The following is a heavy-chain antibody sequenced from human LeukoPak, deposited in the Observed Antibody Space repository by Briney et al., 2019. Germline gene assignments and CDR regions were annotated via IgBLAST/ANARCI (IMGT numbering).Heavy chain of an antibody. CDR1: GFTFSSYS. V-gene: IGHV3-30*03. CDR3: ASLWDFGVVIIPVYYYYGMDV. Sequence: GGSLRLSCAASGFTFSSYSMNWVRQAPGKGLEWVAVISHDGSNKYYADSVKGRFTISRDDSKNTLYLQMNSLRAEDTAVYYCASLWDFGVVIIPVYYYYGMDVWGQGTTVTVSS. CDR2: ISHDGSNK. D-gene: IGHD3-3*01. J-gene: IGHJ6*02.